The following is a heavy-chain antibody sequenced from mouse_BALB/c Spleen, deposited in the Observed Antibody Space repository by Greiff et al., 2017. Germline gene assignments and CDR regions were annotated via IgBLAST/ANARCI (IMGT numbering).Heavy chain of an antibody. J-gene: IGHJ3*01. D-gene: IGHD2-1*01. V-gene: IGHV1-55*01. CDR3: ARSDGNYLFAY. CDR2: IYPGSGST. CDR1: GYNFTSYW. Sequence: QVQLKQPGAELVKPGTSVKLSCKASGYNFTSYWINWVKLRPGQGLEWIGDIYPGSGSTNYNEKFKSKATLTVDTSSSTAYMQLSSLASEDSALYYCARSDGNYLFAYWGQGTLVTVSA.